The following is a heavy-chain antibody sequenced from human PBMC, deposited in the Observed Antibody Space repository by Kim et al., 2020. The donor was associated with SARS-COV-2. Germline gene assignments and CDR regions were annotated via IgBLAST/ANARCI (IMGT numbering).Heavy chain of an antibody. V-gene: IGHV3-23*01. Sequence: GGSLRLSCVTSGFNFNNYAMSWVRQAPGKGLEWVSTISGSGASTFYAHSVKGRYTISRDNSKNTVYLQMNSLRAEDTAVYFCATYGDFARNYDYYDVDVWGPGTTVSVSS. CDR3: ATYGDFARNYDYYDVDV. CDR2: ISGSGAST. D-gene: IGHD4-17*01. J-gene: IGHJ6*02. CDR1: GFNFNNYA.